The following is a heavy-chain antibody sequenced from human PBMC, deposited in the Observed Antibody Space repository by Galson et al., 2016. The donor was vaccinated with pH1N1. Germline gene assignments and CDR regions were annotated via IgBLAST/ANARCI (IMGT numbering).Heavy chain of an antibody. CDR3: VRAVGAAGGY. J-gene: IGHJ4*02. CDR1: RFTFSSYG. D-gene: IGHD6-25*01. CDR2: IWYDGSKK. V-gene: IGHV3-33*01. Sequence: SLRLSCAASRFTFSSYGIHWVRQAPGKGLEWVAVIWYDGSKKYYADSVKGRFTISRDNAKNSLYLQMNSLRAEDTALYYCVRAVGAAGGYWGQGTLVTVSS.